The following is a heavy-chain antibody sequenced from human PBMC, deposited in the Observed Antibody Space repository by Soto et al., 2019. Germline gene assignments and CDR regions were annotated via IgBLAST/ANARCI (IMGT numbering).Heavy chain of an antibody. Sequence: GGSLRLSCAASGFNFSVYWMHWVRQAPGKGLVWVARLNSDGTYASSADSVKGRLTISRDNAKNTLYLQLNSLRAEDTAVYYCARGGAYGDYRSDFWGQGTLVTVSS. D-gene: IGHD4-17*01. CDR2: LNSDGTYA. V-gene: IGHV3-74*01. CDR3: ARGGAYGDYRSDF. J-gene: IGHJ4*02. CDR1: GFNFSVYW.